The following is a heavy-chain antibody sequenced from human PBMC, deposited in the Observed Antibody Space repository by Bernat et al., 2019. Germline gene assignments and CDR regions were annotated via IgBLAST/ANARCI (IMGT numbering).Heavy chain of an antibody. CDR2: ISSSGSTI. J-gene: IGHJ6*02. CDR1: GFTFSSYG. Sequence: VQLVESGGGVVQPGGSLRLSCAASGFTFSSYGMHWVRQAPGKGLEWVSYISSSGSTIYYADSVKGRFTISRDNAKNSLYLQMNSLRAEDTAVYYCARELDQYYYDYYGMDVWGQGTTVTVSS. CDR3: ARELDQYYYDYYGMDV. V-gene: IGHV3-48*04. D-gene: IGHD1/OR15-1a*01.